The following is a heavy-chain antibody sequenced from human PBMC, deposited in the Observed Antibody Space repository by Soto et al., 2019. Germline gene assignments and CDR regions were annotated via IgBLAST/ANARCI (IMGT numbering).Heavy chain of an antibody. J-gene: IGHJ4*02. D-gene: IGHD6-25*01. Sequence: PGGSLRLSCAASGFGFSNYAMTWVRQAPGKGLEWVSSITTNGATTYYADSVKGRFTISRDNSKSTLYLQMNSLTPEDTAVYYCATPPGGAAYWGQGTLVTVSS. V-gene: IGHV3-23*01. CDR3: ATPPGGAAY. CDR2: ITTNGATT. CDR1: GFGFSNYA.